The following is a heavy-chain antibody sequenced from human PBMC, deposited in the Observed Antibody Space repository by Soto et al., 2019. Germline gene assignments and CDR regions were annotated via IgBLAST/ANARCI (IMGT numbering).Heavy chain of an antibody. CDR1: GYSFSSYA. J-gene: IGHJ4*02. Sequence: QVQLVQSGGEMKKPGASVKVSCKTSGYSFSSYAISWVRLAPGQGLEWMGWISPYNGNTLYAQKFQGRLTMTTDASTSTAFMDLTGLMSDDTAIYYCARPTAGHFDCWGQGTLVTVSS. D-gene: IGHD1-1*01. V-gene: IGHV1-18*01. CDR2: ISPYNGNT. CDR3: ARPTAGHFDC.